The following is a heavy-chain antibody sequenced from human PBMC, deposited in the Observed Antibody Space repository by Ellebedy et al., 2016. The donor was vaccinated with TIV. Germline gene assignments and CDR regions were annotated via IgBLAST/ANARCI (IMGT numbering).Heavy chain of an antibody. V-gene: IGHV4-4*02. Sequence: SETLSLTXTVSGGSISSSNWWSWVRQPPGKGLEWIGEIYHSGSTNYNPSLKSRVTISVDTSKNQFSLKLSSVTAADTAVYYCARGSDILTGYLWPWYFDFWGRGTLVTVSS. CDR3: ARGSDILTGYLWPWYFDF. CDR1: GGSISSSNW. CDR2: IYHSGST. D-gene: IGHD3-9*01. J-gene: IGHJ2*01.